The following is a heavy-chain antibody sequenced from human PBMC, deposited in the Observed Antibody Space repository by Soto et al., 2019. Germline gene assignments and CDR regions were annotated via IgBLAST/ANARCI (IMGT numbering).Heavy chain of an antibody. Sequence: SETLSLTCTVSGGSISSSSYYWGWIRQPPGKGLEWIGSIYYSGSTYYNPSLKSRATISVDTSKNKFSLKLSSVTAADTAVYYCARGLVRGYYYYYGMDVWGQGTTVTVSS. V-gene: IGHV4-39*07. CDR2: IYYSGST. CDR1: GGSISSSSYY. J-gene: IGHJ6*02. CDR3: ARGLVRGYYYYYGMDV. D-gene: IGHD6-6*01.